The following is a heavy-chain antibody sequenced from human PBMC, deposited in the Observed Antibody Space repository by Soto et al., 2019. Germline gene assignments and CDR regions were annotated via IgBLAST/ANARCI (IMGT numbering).Heavy chain of an antibody. CDR3: ARRQTGHNDYGDYREGTYNWFDP. CDR2: IYPGDSDT. Sequence: GGSLRLSCKGSGYSFTSYWIGWVRQMPGKGLEWMGIIYPGDSDTRYSPSFQGQVTISADKSISTAYLQWSSLKASDTAMYYCARRQTGHNDYGDYREGTYNWFDPWGQGTLVTVSS. D-gene: IGHD4-17*01. V-gene: IGHV5-51*01. J-gene: IGHJ5*02. CDR1: GYSFTSYW.